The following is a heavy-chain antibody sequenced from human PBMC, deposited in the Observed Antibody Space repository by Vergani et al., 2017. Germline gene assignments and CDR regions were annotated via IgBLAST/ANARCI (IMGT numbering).Heavy chain of an antibody. CDR3: VRTVALWFGEAEDGGWFDP. CDR1: GYSITSGYY. CDR2: IYHTGSA. V-gene: IGHV4-38-2*01. D-gene: IGHD3-10*01. Sequence: QVQLLESGPGLLKPSETLSLTCSVSGYSITSGYYWGWIRQPPGRGLEWIGSIYHTGSAYYNPSLKTRVTVSVDTSMNQVSLKLNSVTAADTAVYYCVRTVALWFGEAEDGGWFDPWGQGTLVTVTS. J-gene: IGHJ5*02.